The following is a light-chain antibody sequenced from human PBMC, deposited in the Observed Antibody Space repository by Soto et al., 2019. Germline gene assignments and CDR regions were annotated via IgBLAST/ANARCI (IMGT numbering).Light chain of an antibody. CDR3: QQYGSSWT. Sequence: EIVLTQSPGTLSLSPGERDTLSCRASQSASSSYLAWYQQKPGQAPRLLIYGASSRATGIPDRFSGSGSGTDFTLTISRLEPEDFAVYYCQQYGSSWTFGQGTKVDIK. CDR1: QSASSSY. CDR2: GAS. V-gene: IGKV3-20*01. J-gene: IGKJ1*01.